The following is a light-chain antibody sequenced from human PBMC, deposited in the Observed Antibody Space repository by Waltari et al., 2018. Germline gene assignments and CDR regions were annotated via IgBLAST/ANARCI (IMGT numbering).Light chain of an antibody. CDR2: GFT. Sequence: SALTQPASVSGSPGQSITIPCTPTSSYIDPYNYVPWYQQHPAKAPKLIIYGFTNRPSGVSSRFSGSGSGRTASLTISGLQAEDEADYYCSAYSGTKNRVLFGGGTKVTVL. CDR3: SAYSGTKNRVL. CDR1: SSYIDPYNY. J-gene: IGLJ2*01. V-gene: IGLV2-14*03.